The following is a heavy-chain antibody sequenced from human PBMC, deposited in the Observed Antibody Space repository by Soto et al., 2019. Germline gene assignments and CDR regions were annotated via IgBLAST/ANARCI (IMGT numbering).Heavy chain of an antibody. D-gene: IGHD3-22*01. CDR1: GYTFSGYS. CDR2: ISGYNGNT. V-gene: IGHV1-18*04. J-gene: IGHJ5*02. Sequence: ASVKVSCKACGYTFSGYSINWLRQPPGQGLEWRERISGYNGNTNYARTLRGRLTLTTDTSTSTAYMEVRRLRSEETAVYYCASASPAVGSGYSKNWFEPWGQGTMVTVSS. CDR3: ASASPAVGSGYSKNWFEP.